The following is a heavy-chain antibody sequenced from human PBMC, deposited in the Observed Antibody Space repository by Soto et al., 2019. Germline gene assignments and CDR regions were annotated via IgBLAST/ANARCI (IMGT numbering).Heavy chain of an antibody. CDR3: ARLRAYGSDYYYYYIDV. CDR1: GFTFSDYY. CDR2: ISSSGSTI. V-gene: IGHV3-11*01. J-gene: IGHJ6*03. Sequence: GGSLRLSCAASGFTFSDYYMSWIRQAPGKGLEWVSYISSSGSTIYYADSVKGRFTISRDNAKNSLYLQMNSLRAENTAVYYCARLRAYGSDYYYYYIDVWGKATTVTVSS. D-gene: IGHD3-10*01.